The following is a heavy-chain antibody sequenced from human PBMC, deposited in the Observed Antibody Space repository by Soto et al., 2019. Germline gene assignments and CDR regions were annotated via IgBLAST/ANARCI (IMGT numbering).Heavy chain of an antibody. J-gene: IGHJ4*02. D-gene: IGHD3-10*01. V-gene: IGHV4-34*01. Sequence: SETLSLTCAVYGGSFRGYYWSWIRQPPGKGLEWIGEINHSGSTNYNPSLKSRVTISVDTSKNQFSLKLSSVTAADTAVYYCARGLSYYYGSGSYFGVDYWGQGTLVTVS. CDR2: INHSGST. CDR1: GGSFRGYY. CDR3: ARGLSYYYGSGSYFGVDY.